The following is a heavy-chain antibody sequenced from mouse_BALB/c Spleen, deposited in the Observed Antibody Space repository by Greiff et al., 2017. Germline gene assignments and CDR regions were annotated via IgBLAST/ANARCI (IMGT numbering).Heavy chain of an antibody. D-gene: IGHD4-1*01. J-gene: IGHJ3*01. CDR1: GYTFTIYW. Sequence: EVQLQQSGTVLARPGASVKMSCKASGYTFTIYWMHWVKQRSGQGLEWIGAIYPGNSDTSYNQKFKGKAKLTAVTSTSTAYMELSSLTNEDSAVYYCTRYANEGFFAYWGQGTLVTVSA. CDR2: IYPGNSDT. V-gene: IGHV1-5*01. CDR3: TRYANEGFFAY.